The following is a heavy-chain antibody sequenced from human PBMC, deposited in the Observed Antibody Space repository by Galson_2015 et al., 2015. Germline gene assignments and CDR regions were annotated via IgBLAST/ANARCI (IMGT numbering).Heavy chain of an antibody. D-gene: IGHD3-10*01. J-gene: IGHJ4*02. Sequence: SLRLSCAASGFTFSNYAMSWVRQAPGKGLEWVSAISGSGDKTYYADSVKGRFTISRDNSKNTLYLHMNSLRAEDTAVFYCAKTDTVVRGVVDYWGQGTLVTVSS. CDR1: GFTFSNYA. CDR2: ISGSGDKT. V-gene: IGHV3-23*01. CDR3: AKTDTVVRGVVDY.